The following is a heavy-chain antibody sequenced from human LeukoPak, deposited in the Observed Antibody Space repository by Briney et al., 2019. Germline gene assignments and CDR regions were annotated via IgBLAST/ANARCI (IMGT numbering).Heavy chain of an antibody. V-gene: IGHV1-2*04. Sequence: GASVKVSCKVSGYTLTELSMHWVRQAPGQGLEWMGWINPNSGGTNYAQKFQGWVTMTRDTSISTAYMELSRLRSDDTAVYYCARDHGDYQDGLDYWGQGTLVTVSS. D-gene: IGHD4-11*01. J-gene: IGHJ4*02. CDR3: ARDHGDYQDGLDY. CDR1: GYTLTELS. CDR2: INPNSGGT.